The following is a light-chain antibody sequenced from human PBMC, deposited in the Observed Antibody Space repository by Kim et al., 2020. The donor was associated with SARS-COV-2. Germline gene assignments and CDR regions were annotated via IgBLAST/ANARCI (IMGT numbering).Light chain of an antibody. V-gene: IGKV1-16*02. J-gene: IGKJ5*01. CDR3: QQYDSRPFT. CDR2: GAS. CDR1: QGLSNY. Sequence: ASLGDRVTITCRASQGLSNYLAWFQQKPGNAPKSLIYGASTLQGGVPSKFSGSRSGTEFTLTIRSLQPEYFATYYCQQYDSRPFTFGQGTRLEI.